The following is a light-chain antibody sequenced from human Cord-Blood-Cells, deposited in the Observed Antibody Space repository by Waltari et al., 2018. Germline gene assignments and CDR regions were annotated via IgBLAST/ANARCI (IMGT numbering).Light chain of an antibody. V-gene: IGLV3-1*01. Sequence: SYELTQPPSVSVSPGQTASITCSGDKLGDKYACWYQQKPGQSPVLVIYQDSKRPSGIPERFYRSNSGNTAPLTISGTQAMDEADYYCQAWDSSYVFGTGTKVTVL. CDR3: QAWDSSYV. J-gene: IGLJ1*01. CDR1: KLGDKY. CDR2: QDS.